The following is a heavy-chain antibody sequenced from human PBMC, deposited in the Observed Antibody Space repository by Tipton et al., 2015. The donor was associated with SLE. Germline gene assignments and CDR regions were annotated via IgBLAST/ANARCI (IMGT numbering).Heavy chain of an antibody. V-gene: IGHV4-59*01. CDR2: IYYSGST. Sequence: TLSLTCTVSGGSIRSYYWSWIRQPPGKGLEWIGYIYYSGSTNYNPSLKSRVTISVDTSKNQLSLKLSSVTAAGTTVYYCARGAGYGDYAWGSRCMDVWGQGTTATVSS. CDR3: ARGAGYGDYAWGSRCMDV. J-gene: IGHJ6*02. D-gene: IGHD4-17*01. CDR1: GGSIRSYY.